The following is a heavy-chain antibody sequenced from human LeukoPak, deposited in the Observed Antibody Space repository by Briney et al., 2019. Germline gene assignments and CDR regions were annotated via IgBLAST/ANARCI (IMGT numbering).Heavy chain of an antibody. CDR2: IYYSGST. CDR3: ARSPITMVRGAGDYFDY. CDR1: GGSISSYY. V-gene: IGHV4-59*01. D-gene: IGHD3-10*01. Sequence: SETLSLTCTVSGGSISSYYWSWIRQPPGKGLEWIGYIYYSGSTNYNPSLKSRVTISVDTSKNQFSLKLSSVTAADTAVYYCARSPITMVRGAGDYFDYWGQGTLVTVSS. J-gene: IGHJ4*02.